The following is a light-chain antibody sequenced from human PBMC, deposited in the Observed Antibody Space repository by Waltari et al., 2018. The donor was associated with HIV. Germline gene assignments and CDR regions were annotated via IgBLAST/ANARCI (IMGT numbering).Light chain of an antibody. CDR1: NYNIGNTF. V-gene: IGLV1-47*01. CDR3: ASWDDSLSHWV. CDR2: RND. Sequence: QSVLTQPPSASRSPGQRVLMSCSGTNYNIGNTFVSWFQQVPGGAPKLVSYRNDQRPSGVPDRFSAAKSGSSATLAITGLQSDDEAAYHCASWDDSLSHWVFGGGTKLTV. J-gene: IGLJ3*02.